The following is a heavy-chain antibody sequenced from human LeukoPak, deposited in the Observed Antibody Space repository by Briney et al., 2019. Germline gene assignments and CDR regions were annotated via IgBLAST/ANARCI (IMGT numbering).Heavy chain of an antibody. D-gene: IGHD4-17*01. CDR1: GGSISSGSYY. CDR2: IYTSGST. CDR3: AASRDPTVRNIDY. J-gene: IGHJ4*02. V-gene: IGHV4-61*02. Sequence: SETLSLTCTVSGGSISSGSYYWSWIRQPAGKGLEWIGRIYTSGSTNYNPSLKSRVTISVDTSKNQFSLKLSSVTAADTAVYYCAASRDPTVRNIDYWGQGTLVTVSS.